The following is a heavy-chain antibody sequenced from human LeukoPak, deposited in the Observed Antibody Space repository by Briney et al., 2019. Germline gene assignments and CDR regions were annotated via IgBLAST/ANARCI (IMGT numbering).Heavy chain of an antibody. D-gene: IGHD1-26*01. CDR3: ARDPSTDGNGWDNYFDY. V-gene: IGHV3-30*04. CDR1: GFTFSSYA. J-gene: IGHJ4*02. CDR2: ISYDGGET. Sequence: GRSLRLSCAASGFTFSSYAMHWVRQAPGKGLEWVAVISYDGGETYYAASVKGRFTISRDSSKNILYLQMNSLRGDDTALYYCARDPSTDGNGWDNYFDYWGQGTLVTVTS.